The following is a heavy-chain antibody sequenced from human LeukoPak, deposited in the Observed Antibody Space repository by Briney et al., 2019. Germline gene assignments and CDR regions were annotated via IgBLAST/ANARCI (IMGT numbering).Heavy chain of an antibody. D-gene: IGHD3-22*01. V-gene: IGHV3-30-3*01. J-gene: IGHJ4*02. Sequence: GGSLRLSCAASGFTFSSHAMHWVRQAPGKGLEWVAVISYDGSNKYYADSVKGRFTISRDNSKNTLYLQMNSLRAEDTAVYYCARKSRYYYDSSAHISGSIDYWGQGTLVTVSS. CDR2: ISYDGSNK. CDR1: GFTFSSHA. CDR3: ARKSRYYYDSSAHISGSIDY.